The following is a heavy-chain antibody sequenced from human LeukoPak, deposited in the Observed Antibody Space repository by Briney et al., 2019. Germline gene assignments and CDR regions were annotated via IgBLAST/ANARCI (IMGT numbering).Heavy chain of an antibody. Sequence: ASVKVPCKASGYTFTGYHMHWVRQAPGQGLEWMGWINPNSGGTNYAQKFQGRVTMTRDTSISTAYMELSRLGSDDTAVYYCARHSSSYLDYWGQGGQGTLVTVSS. J-gene: IGHJ4*02. CDR2: INPNSGGT. CDR1: GYTFTGYH. V-gene: IGHV1-2*02. CDR3: ARHSSSYLDYWGQ. D-gene: IGHD6-13*01.